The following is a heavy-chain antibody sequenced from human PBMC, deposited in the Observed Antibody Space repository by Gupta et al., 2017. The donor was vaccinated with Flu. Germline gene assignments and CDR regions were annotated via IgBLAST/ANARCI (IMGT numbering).Heavy chain of an antibody. J-gene: IGHJ4*02. V-gene: IGHV4-39*01. CDR2: IYYSGST. Sequence: QLQLQESGPGLVKPSETLSLTCTVSGGSISSSSYYWGWIRQPPGKGLEWIGSIYYSGSTYYNPSRKSRVTISVDTSKNQFSLKLSSVTAADTAVYYCARHAESGSYFYFDYWGQGTLVTVSS. CDR3: ARHAESGSYFYFDY. CDR1: GGSISSSSYY. D-gene: IGHD1-26*01.